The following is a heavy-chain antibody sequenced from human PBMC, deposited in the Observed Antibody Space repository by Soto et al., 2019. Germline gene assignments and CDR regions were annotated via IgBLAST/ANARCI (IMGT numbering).Heavy chain of an antibody. J-gene: IGHJ4*02. CDR3: VRRLAVKPQYYFDY. CDR1: GGSIISAAYY. Sequence: SETLSLTCTVSGGSIISAAYYWSWVRQPPGKDLEYIGYIYYTGNTYYNPSLNSRLTMSVDTSKNQFSLKLSSVTAADTAVYYCVRRLAVKPQYYFDYWGQGTLVTVSS. V-gene: IGHV4-30-4*01. CDR2: IYYTGNT. D-gene: IGHD6-19*01.